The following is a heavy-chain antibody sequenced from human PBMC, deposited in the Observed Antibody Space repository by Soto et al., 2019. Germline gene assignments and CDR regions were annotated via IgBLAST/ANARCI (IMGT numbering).Heavy chain of an antibody. CDR1: GGSISSGSYY. Sequence: QLQLQESGPGLVKPSETLSLTCTVSGGSISSGSYYWGWIREPPGKGLEWIGTIYYSGSTYYHPSLRSRVTLSVDTSKNQFSLKLTSVTAADTAVYYCARLEGYCSGGTCYRTSGWFDPWVQGTPVTVSS. CDR2: IYYSGST. CDR3: ARLEGYCSGGTCYRTSGWFDP. J-gene: IGHJ5*02. V-gene: IGHV4-39*01. D-gene: IGHD2-15*01.